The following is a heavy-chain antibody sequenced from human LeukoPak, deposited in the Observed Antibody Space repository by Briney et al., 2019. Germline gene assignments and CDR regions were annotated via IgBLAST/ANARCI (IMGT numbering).Heavy chain of an antibody. CDR1: GNTFTGYY. Sequence: ASVKVSCKASGNTFTGYYIHWVRQAPGQGLEWVGWINPNSGATDYSLKFQGRVTMTRDTSISTAYLEVNSLRSDDTAVYYCARAYTTSDSFDPWGQGTLVTVSS. CDR3: ARAYTTSDSFDP. V-gene: IGHV1-2*02. J-gene: IGHJ5*02. D-gene: IGHD2-2*02. CDR2: INPNSGAT.